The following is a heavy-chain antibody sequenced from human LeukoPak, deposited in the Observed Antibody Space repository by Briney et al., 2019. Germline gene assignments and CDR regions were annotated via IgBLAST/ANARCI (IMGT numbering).Heavy chain of an antibody. CDR1: GYTFTSYA. V-gene: IGHV1-3*01. D-gene: IGHD3-3*01. J-gene: IGHJ4*02. CDR2: INAGNGNT. Sequence: ASVKISCKASGYTFTSYAMHWVRQAPGRRLEWMGWINAGNGNTNYAQKLQGRVTMTTDTSTSTAYMELRSLRSDDTAVYYCARAGPGSYYDFWSGYYTGTAEIDYWGQGTLVTVSS. CDR3: ARAGPGSYYDFWSGYYTGTAEIDY.